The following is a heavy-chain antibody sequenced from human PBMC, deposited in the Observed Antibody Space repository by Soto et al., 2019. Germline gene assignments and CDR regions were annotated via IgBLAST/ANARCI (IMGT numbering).Heavy chain of an antibody. V-gene: IGHV3-23*01. CDR3: AGYGSGSYRPPAFSSLGY. CDR2: ISGSGGST. D-gene: IGHD3-10*01. J-gene: IGHJ4*02. Sequence: GGSLRLSCAASGFTFSSYAMSWVRQAPGKGLEWVSAISGSGGSTYYADSVKGRFTISRDNSKNTLYLQMNSLRAEDTAVYYCAGYGSGSYRPPAFSSLGYWGQGTLVTVSS. CDR1: GFTFSSYA.